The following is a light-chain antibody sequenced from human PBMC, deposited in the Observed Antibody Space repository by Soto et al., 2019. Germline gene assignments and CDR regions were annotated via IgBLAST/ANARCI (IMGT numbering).Light chain of an antibody. CDR3: QKYNSAPRT. Sequence: DIQMTQSPSSLSASVGDRVTITCRASQGIRYYLAWYQQKPGKVPKLLICAASTLQSGVPSRFSGSGSGTDFTLTISSLQPEDVATYYCQKYNSAPRTFGQGTKVEIK. V-gene: IGKV1-27*01. CDR1: QGIRYY. CDR2: AAS. J-gene: IGKJ1*01.